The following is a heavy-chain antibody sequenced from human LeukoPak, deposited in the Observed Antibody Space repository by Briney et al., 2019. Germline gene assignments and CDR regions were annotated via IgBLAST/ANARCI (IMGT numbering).Heavy chain of an antibody. Sequence: GRSLRLSCAASGFTFSFSGMYWVRQAPGKGLEWVAFISDDGSRKYYADSVKGRFTISRDNSKNMLFLQMNGLRTEDTAVYYCAKDRSTTWSFDYWGQGTLVTVSS. CDR3: AKDRSTTWSFDY. J-gene: IGHJ4*02. D-gene: IGHD6-13*01. CDR2: ISDDGSRK. V-gene: IGHV3-30*18. CDR1: GFTFSFSG.